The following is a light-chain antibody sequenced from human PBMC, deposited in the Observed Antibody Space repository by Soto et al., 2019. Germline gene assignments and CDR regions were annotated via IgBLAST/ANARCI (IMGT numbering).Light chain of an antibody. V-gene: IGKV3-11*01. J-gene: IGKJ4*01. CDR1: QSVSNNY. CDR3: QQRSNWPLT. CDR2: DAS. Sequence: EIVLTQSPGTLSLSPGERATLSCRASQSVSNNYLAWYQQKPGQAPRLLIYDASNRATGIPARFSGSGSGTDFTLTISSPEPEDFAVYYCQQRSNWPLTFGGGTKVDIK.